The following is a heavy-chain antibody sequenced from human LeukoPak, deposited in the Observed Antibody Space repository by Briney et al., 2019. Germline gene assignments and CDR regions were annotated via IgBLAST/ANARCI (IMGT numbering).Heavy chain of an antibody. CDR3: AREYSSSSGRAFDI. CDR1: GFTLSTYT. Sequence: PGGSLRLSCAASGFTLSTYTMNWVRHAPGKGLQLFSYISSSSSTIYYADSVKGRFTISRDNAKDSLYLQMNSLRDEDTAVYYCAREYSSSSGRAFDIWGQGTMVTVSS. V-gene: IGHV3-48*02. CDR2: ISSSSSTI. D-gene: IGHD6-6*01. J-gene: IGHJ3*02.